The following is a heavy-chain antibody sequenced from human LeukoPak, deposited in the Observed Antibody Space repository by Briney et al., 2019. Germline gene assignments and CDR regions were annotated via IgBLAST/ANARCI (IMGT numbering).Heavy chain of an antibody. Sequence: GGSLRLSCAASGFTFSSYSMNWVRQAPGKGLEGVSSISSSSSYIYYADPVKGRFTISRDNAKNSLYLQMNSLRAEDTAVYYCARYPGYSYGHDYWGQGTLVTVSS. V-gene: IGHV3-21*01. D-gene: IGHD5-18*01. CDR2: ISSSSSYI. CDR1: GFTFSSYS. CDR3: ARYPGYSYGHDY. J-gene: IGHJ4*02.